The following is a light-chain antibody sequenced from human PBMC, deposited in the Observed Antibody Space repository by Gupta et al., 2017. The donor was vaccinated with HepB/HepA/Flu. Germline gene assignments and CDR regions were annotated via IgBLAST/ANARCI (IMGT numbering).Light chain of an antibody. CDR3: LLCYSGTWV. Sequence: QAVVTQEPSLTVSPGGTVTLTCGSSTGAVTSGRYPYWFQQKPGQAPRTLIYDTNNKFSWTPARFSGSLLGGKAALTLSRAQPEDEAEYYCLLCYSGTWVFGGGTKLTVL. V-gene: IGLV7-46*01. J-gene: IGLJ3*02. CDR1: TGAVTSGRY. CDR2: DTN.